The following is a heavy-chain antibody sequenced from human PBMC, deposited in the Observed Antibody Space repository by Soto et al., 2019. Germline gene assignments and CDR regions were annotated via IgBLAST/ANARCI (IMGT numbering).Heavy chain of an antibody. Sequence: SETLSLTCTVSGGSISSGGYYWSWIRQHPGKGLEWIGYIYYSGSTYYNPSLKSRVTISVDTSKNQFSLKLSSVTAADTAVYYCASSISSTSFSFDYWGQGTLVTVS. V-gene: IGHV4-31*03. CDR1: GGSISSGGYY. CDR2: IYYSGST. D-gene: IGHD2-2*01. CDR3: ASSISSTSFSFDY. J-gene: IGHJ4*02.